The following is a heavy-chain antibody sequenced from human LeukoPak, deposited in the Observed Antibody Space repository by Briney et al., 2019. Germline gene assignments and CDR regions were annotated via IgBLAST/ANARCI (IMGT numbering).Heavy chain of an antibody. CDR3: ARTSIAARRADFDY. D-gene: IGHD6-6*01. J-gene: IGHJ4*02. CDR1: GGTFSSYA. CDR2: INSNSGGT. Sequence: EASVKVSCKASGGTFSSYAISWVRQAPGQGLEWMGWINSNSGGTSYAQKFQGRVTLTRDTPTRTAFMELNRPTSDDTAVYYCARTSIAARRADFDYWGQGTVVTVSS. V-gene: IGHV1-2*02.